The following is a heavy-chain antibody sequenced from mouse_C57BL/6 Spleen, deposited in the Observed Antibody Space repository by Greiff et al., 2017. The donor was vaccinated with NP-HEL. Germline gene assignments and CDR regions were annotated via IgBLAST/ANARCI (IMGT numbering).Heavy chain of an antibody. V-gene: IGHV1-42*01. D-gene: IGHD2-4*01. CDR2: INPSTGGT. J-gene: IGHJ1*03. CDR3: ARRGENYDYVYWYFDV. Sequence: EVQLQQSGPALVKPGASVKISCKASGYSFTGYYMNWVKQSPEKSLEWIGEINPSTGGTTYNQKFKAKATLTVDKSSSTAYMQLKSLTSEDSAVYYCARRGENYDYVYWYFDVWGTGTTVTVSS. CDR1: GYSFTGYY.